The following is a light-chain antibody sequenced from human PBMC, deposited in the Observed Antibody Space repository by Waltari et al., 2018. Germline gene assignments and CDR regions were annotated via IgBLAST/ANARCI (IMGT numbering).Light chain of an antibody. CDR3: QQYNNWPLT. J-gene: IGKJ5*01. CDR2: GAS. Sequence: EIVMTQSPATLSVSPGERATLSCRASQRVSSYLAWYQQKPGQAPRLLIYGASTRATGIPARFSGSGSGTEFTLTISSLQSEDFAVYYCQQYNNWPLTFGQGTRLEIK. V-gene: IGKV3-15*01. CDR1: QRVSSY.